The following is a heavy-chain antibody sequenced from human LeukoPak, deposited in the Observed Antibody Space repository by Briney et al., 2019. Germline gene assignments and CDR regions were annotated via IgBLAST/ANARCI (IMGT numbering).Heavy chain of an antibody. CDR3: ARVVIGIGIAAAEIDY. D-gene: IGHD6-13*01. J-gene: IGHJ4*02. CDR1: GGSISSYY. CDR2: IYYSGST. Sequence: TSETLSLTCTVSGGSISSYYWSWIRQPPGKGLEWIGYIYYSGSTNYNPSLKSRVTISVDTSKNQFSLKLSSVTAADTAVYYCARVVIGIGIAAAEIDYWGQGTLVTVSS. V-gene: IGHV4-59*01.